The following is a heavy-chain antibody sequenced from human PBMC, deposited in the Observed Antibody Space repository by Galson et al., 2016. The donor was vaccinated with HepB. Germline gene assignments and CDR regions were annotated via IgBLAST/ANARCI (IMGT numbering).Heavy chain of an antibody. J-gene: IGHJ4*02. CDR1: GFIFSAHA. Sequence: SLRLSCAASGFIFSAHAMSWVRQAPGKGLQWVSSISYSGTHTYYADSVKGRFTISRDNSKNTMYLQMSSPSAEDTAIYYCAKLNRQQVGPVDYRGQGTLVTVSS. D-gene: IGHD6-13*01. V-gene: IGHV3-23*01. CDR2: ISYSGTHT. CDR3: AKLNRQQVGPVDY.